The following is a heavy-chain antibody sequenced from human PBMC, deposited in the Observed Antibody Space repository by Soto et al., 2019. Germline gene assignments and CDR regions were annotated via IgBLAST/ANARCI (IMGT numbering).Heavy chain of an antibody. CDR2: IRSKAYGGTT. CDR1: GFTFSNAW. Sequence: GGSLRLSCAASGFTFSNAWINWFRQAPGKGLEWVGFIRSKAYGGTTEYAASVKGRFTISRDDSKSIAYLQMNSLKTEDTAVYYCTRGRVYYDSSGYRQPFDPWGQGTLVTVSS. J-gene: IGHJ5*02. D-gene: IGHD3-22*01. CDR3: TRGRVYYDSSGYRQPFDP. V-gene: IGHV3-49*03.